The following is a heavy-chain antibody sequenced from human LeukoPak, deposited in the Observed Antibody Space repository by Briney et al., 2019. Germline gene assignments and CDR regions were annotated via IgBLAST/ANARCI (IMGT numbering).Heavy chain of an antibody. V-gene: IGHV3-30*02. D-gene: IGHD3-10*01. J-gene: IGHJ4*02. CDR2: IRYDGSNK. Sequence: PGGSLRLSCAASGFTFSTFAMIWVRQPPGKGLEWVAFIRYDGSNKYYADSVKGRFTISRDNSKNTLYLQMNSLRAEDTAVYYCARDRGRGAYYFDYWGQGTLVTVSS. CDR3: ARDRGRGAYYFDY. CDR1: GFTFSTFA.